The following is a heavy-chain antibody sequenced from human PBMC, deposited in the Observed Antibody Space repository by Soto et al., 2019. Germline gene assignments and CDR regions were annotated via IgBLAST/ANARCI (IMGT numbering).Heavy chain of an antibody. CDR2: INHSGST. Sequence: QVQLQQWGAGLLKPSETLSLTCAVYGGSFSGYYWSWIRQPPGKGLEWIGEINHSGSTNYNPSLKSRVTIAVDTSKNQFSLKLSSVTAADTAVYYCARWWLAPHYYYGMDVWGQGTTVTVSS. CDR1: GGSFSGYY. CDR3: ARWWLAPHYYYGMDV. J-gene: IGHJ6*02. V-gene: IGHV4-34*01. D-gene: IGHD6-19*01.